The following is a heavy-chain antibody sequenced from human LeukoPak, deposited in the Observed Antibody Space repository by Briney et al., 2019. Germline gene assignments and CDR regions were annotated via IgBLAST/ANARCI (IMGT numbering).Heavy chain of an antibody. CDR2: INPSGGST. Sequence: ASVKVSCKASGNTFTSYYMHWVRQAPGQGLEWMGIINPSGGSTSYAQKFQGRVTMTRDTSTSTVYMELSSLRSEDTAVYYCARSGTDTYYFDYWGQGTLVTVSS. CDR3: ARSGTDTYYFDY. CDR1: GNTFTSYY. J-gene: IGHJ4*02. D-gene: IGHD3-3*01. V-gene: IGHV1-46*01.